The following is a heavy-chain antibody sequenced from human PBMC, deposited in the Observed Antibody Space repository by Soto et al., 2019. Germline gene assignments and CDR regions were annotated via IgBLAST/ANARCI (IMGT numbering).Heavy chain of an antibody. D-gene: IGHD2-2*01. V-gene: IGHV3-30*18. Sequence: GGSLRLSCAASGFTFSSYGIHWVRQAPGKGLEWVAVISYDGSNKYYADSVKGRFTISRDNSKNTLYLQMNSLRAEDTAVYYCAKGGTSHLDYWGQGTLVTVSS. CDR2: ISYDGSNK. CDR3: AKGGTSHLDY. J-gene: IGHJ4*02. CDR1: GFTFSSYG.